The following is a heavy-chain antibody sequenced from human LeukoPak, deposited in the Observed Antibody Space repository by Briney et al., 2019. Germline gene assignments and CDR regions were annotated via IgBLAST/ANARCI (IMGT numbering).Heavy chain of an antibody. CDR1: GGSISSYY. CDR3: ARGDYDSSGLGSGSFDY. CDR2: IYYSGST. Sequence: PSETLSLTCTVSGGSISSYYWSWIRQPPGKGLEWIGYIYYSGSTNYNPSLKSRVTISVDTSKNQFSLKLSSVTAADTAAYYCARGDYDSSGLGSGSFDYWGQGTLVTVSS. V-gene: IGHV4-59*01. J-gene: IGHJ4*02. D-gene: IGHD3-22*01.